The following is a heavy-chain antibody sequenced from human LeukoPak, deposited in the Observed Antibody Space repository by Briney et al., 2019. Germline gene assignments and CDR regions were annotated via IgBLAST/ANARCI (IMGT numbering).Heavy chain of an antibody. V-gene: IGHV4-39*07. CDR2: IYYSGST. Sequence: TPSETLSLTCTVSGGSISSSSYYWGWIRQPPGKGLEWIGSIYYSGSTYYNPSLKSRVTISVDTSKNQFSLKLSSVTAADTAVYYCARDSTISSSWYEGGIDYWGQGTLVTVSS. CDR1: GGSISSSSYY. CDR3: ARDSTISSSWYEGGIDY. D-gene: IGHD6-13*01. J-gene: IGHJ4*02.